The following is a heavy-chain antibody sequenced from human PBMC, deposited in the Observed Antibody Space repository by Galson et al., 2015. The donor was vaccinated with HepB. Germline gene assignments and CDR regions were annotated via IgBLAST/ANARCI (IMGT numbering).Heavy chain of an antibody. D-gene: IGHD6-19*01. CDR1: GDSVSSNSAA. CDR2: TYYRSKWYT. V-gene: IGHV6-1*01. CDR3: ARDKRSSGWSDYFDY. J-gene: IGHJ4*02. Sequence: CAISGDSVSSNSAAWNWIRQSPSRGLEWLGRTYYRSKWYTDYAVSVTSRITINPDTSKNQFSLQLNSVTPEDTAIYYCARDKRSSGWSDYFDYWGQGTLVTVSS.